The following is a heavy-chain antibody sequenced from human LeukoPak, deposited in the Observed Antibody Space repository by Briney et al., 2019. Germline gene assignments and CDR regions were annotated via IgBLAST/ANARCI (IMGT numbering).Heavy chain of an antibody. CDR3: ARGGEHYDSSGYSVYYFDY. CDR1: GGTFSSYA. V-gene: IGHV1-69*05. Sequence: SVKVSCKASGGTFSSYAISWVRQAPGQGLEWMGGIIPIFGTANYAQKFQGRVTITTDESTSTAYMELSSLRSEDTAVYYCARGGEHYDSSGYSVYYFDYWGQGTLVTVSS. D-gene: IGHD3-22*01. CDR2: IIPIFGTA. J-gene: IGHJ4*02.